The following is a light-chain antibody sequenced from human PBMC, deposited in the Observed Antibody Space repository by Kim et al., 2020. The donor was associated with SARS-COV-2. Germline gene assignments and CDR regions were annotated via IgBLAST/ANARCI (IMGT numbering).Light chain of an antibody. V-gene: IGKV1-39*01. CDR2: TTA. CDR1: QSIGTH. Sequence: DIQMTQSPSSLSASLGDRVTITCRASQSIGTHLNWFQQKPGKAPNLLIYTTANLQSGVPSRFSGSGSGTDFTLTISSLQPEDFATYYCQQSYSALWTFGQGTKVDIK. J-gene: IGKJ1*01. CDR3: QQSYSALWT.